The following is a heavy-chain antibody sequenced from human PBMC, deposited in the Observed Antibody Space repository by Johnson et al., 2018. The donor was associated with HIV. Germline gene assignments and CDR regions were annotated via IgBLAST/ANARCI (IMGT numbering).Heavy chain of an antibody. Sequence: VQLVESGGGLVQPGGSLRLSCAASGFTVSSNYMSWVRQAPGKGLEWVSVIYSGGSPYYADSVKGRFTISRDNSKNTLYLQMNSLRAEDTALYYCAKGRAAAGPDAFDIWGQGTMVTVSS. V-gene: IGHV3-66*02. D-gene: IGHD6-13*01. CDR2: IYSGGSP. CDR3: AKGRAAAGPDAFDI. CDR1: GFTVSSNY. J-gene: IGHJ3*02.